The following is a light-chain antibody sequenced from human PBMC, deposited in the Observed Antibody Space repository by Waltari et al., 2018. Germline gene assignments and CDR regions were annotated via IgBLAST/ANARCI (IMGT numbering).Light chain of an antibody. CDR1: QDISNY. CDR3: QQFHELPYT. CDR2: DAS. J-gene: IGKJ2*01. Sequence: DIQITQSPSSLSASVGDRVTITCQASQDISNYLNWYQQKSGKAPKLLIYDASKLETGGPSRFSGSGSGTDFTFTISSLQPEDIATYYCQQFHELPYTFGQGTKLEIK. V-gene: IGKV1-33*01.